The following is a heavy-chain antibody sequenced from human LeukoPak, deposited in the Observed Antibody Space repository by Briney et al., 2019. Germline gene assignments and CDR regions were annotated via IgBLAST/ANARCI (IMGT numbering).Heavy chain of an antibody. J-gene: IGHJ4*02. CDR3: AGAGKYCSGGSCYSASLGY. Sequence: SVKVSCKASGGTFSSYAISWVRQAPGQGLEWMGGITLIFGTANYAQKFQGRVTITADESTSTAYMELSSLRSEDTAVYYCAGAGKYCSGGSCYSASLGYWGQGTLVTVSS. V-gene: IGHV1-69*13. D-gene: IGHD2-15*01. CDR2: ITLIFGTA. CDR1: GGTFSSYA.